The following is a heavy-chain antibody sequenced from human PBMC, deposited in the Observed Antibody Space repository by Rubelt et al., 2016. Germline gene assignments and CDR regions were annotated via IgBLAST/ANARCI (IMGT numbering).Heavy chain of an antibody. CDR3: ARGDDILATVTCFDI. Sequence: QLQLQESGPGLVKPSETLSLTCTVSGGSISSSSYYWGWIRQPPGKGLEWIGSVYYSGSTSYNPSLKSRVTISVETSKNQFSLKLASLPASEPVMYYCARGDDILATVTCFDIWGQGTLVPVSS. CDR1: GGSISSSSYY. J-gene: IGHJ4*02. V-gene: IGHV4-39*01. D-gene: IGHD2-21*01. CDR2: VYYSGST.